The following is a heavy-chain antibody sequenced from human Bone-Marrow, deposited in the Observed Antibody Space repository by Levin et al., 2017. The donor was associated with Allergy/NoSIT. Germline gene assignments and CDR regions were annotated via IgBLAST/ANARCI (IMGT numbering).Heavy chain of an antibody. J-gene: IGHJ4*02. CDR2: VKSKTDGGTT. V-gene: IGHV3-15*01. CDR3: TTFDYGDKH. Sequence: GGSLRLSCGGSGFIFSNVWMSWVRQAPGKGLEWVGRVKSKTDGGTTDYAAPVKGRFTISRDDSKTTVYLQMNSLKSEDTAVYYCTTFDYGDKHWGQGTLVTVS. CDR1: GFIFSNVW. D-gene: IGHD4-17*01.